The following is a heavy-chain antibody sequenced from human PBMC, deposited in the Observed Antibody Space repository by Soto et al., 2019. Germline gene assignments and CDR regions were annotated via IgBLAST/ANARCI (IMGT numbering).Heavy chain of an antibody. CDR2: IYYSGNT. Sequence: LSLTCSVSGGSISSGYYWTWIRQHPGKGLEWIGYIYYSGNTYYNPSLKSRVTISVDTSKNQFSLKLSSVTAADTAVYYCASTDYVAYYMDVWGQGTTVTVSS. D-gene: IGHD3-10*02. CDR1: GGSISSGYY. CDR3: ASTDYVAYYMDV. V-gene: IGHV4-31*03. J-gene: IGHJ6*03.